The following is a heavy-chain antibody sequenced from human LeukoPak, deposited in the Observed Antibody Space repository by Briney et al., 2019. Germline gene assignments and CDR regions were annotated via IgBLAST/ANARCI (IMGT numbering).Heavy chain of an antibody. CDR2: INPNSGGT. D-gene: IGHD6-19*01. CDR1: GYTFTGYY. CDR3: ARDGLVVNLPFDY. Sequence: GASVKVSCKASGYTFTGYYMHWVRQAPGQGLEWMGRINPNSGGTNYAQKLQGRVTMTTDTSTSTAYMELRSLRSDDTAVYYCARDGLVVNLPFDYWGQGTLVTVSS. J-gene: IGHJ4*02. V-gene: IGHV1-2*06.